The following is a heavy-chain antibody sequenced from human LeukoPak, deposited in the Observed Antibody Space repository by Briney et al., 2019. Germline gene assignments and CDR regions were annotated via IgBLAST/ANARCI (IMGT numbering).Heavy chain of an antibody. CDR1: GFTSSYYS. J-gene: IGHJ4*02. CDR2: ISSSSSRTI. Sequence: GGSLRLSCAASGFTSSYYSMNGVCQAPGKGVEWVSYISSSSSRTIYYAGSVKGRFTISRDNAKNSLYLQMNSLRAEDTAVYYCAGDYYGSGSYIDYWGQGTLVTVSS. D-gene: IGHD3-10*01. V-gene: IGHV3-48*04. CDR3: AGDYYGSGSYIDY.